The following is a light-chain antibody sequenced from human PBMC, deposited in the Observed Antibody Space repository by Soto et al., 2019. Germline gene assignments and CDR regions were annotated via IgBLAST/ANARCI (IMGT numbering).Light chain of an antibody. V-gene: IGKV2-28*01. Sequence: EIVVTQSPLSVPVTPGVPAPISFSSSQNLLHSNGYYYLNWYLQKPGQSPQLVIYLGSNRASGVPDRFSSSGSATEFTLTINRVEAEDVGVYCCAQGLATPCTFGGGTKVDIK. J-gene: IGKJ4*01. CDR3: AQGLATPCT. CDR1: QNLLHSNGYYY. CDR2: LGS.